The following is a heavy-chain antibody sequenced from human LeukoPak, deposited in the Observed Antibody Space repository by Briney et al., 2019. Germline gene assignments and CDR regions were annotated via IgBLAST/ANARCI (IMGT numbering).Heavy chain of an antibody. CDR1: XGTFSXXA. CDR3: ARLIYGMDV. V-gene: IGHV1-69*04. J-gene: IGHJ6*02. CDR2: IIPILGIA. Sequence: VSCKAXXGTFSXXAISWVRQAPGQGLEWMGRIIPILGIANYAQKFQGRVTITADKSTSTAYMELSSLRSEDTAVYYCARLIYGMDVWGQGTTVTVSS.